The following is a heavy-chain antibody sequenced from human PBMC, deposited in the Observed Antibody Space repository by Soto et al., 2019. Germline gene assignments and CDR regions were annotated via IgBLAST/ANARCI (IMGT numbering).Heavy chain of an antibody. Sequence: WGSLRLSCAASGFTFSSNAISFFRHAPGKGLEWVSVITNTGGDTLYADSVKGRFTISRDNFKNTLYLQMNSLRADDTAIYYCARASGESYPGSRVFDSWGQGTRVTVSS. V-gene: IGHV3-23*01. CDR2: ITNTGGDT. J-gene: IGHJ4*02. CDR1: GFTFSSNA. CDR3: ARASGESYPGSRVFDS. D-gene: IGHD3-10*01.